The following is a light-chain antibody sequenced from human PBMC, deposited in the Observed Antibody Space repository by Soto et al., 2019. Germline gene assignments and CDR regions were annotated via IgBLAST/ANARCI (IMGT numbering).Light chain of an antibody. CDR1: SNDVGGYNY. Sequence: QSALTQPPSASGSPGQSVTISCTGTSNDVGGYNYVSWYQQHPGKAPKLMIYEVTTRPSGVPDRFSGSKSGNTASLTVSGLQAEDEADYYCSSYAGSNSEVFGGGTKLTVL. V-gene: IGLV2-8*01. CDR2: EVT. CDR3: SSYAGSNSEV. J-gene: IGLJ2*01.